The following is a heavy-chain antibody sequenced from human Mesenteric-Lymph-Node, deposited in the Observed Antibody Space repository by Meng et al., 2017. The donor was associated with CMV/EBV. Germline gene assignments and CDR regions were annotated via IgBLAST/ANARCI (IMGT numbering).Heavy chain of an antibody. Sequence: GESLKISCAASAFIFNNYNMNWVRQAPGKGLEWVSVIYTDGSTYYADSVKGRFTISRDNSKNTLYLQMNSLRAEDTAVYYCARGLYQPVWFDPWGQGTLVTVSS. J-gene: IGHJ5*02. CDR3: ARGLYQPVWFDP. V-gene: IGHV3-66*02. CDR1: AFIFNNYN. CDR2: IYTDGST. D-gene: IGHD2-2*02.